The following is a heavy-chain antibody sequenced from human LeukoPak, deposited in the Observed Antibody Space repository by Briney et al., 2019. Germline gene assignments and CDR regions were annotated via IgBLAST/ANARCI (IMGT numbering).Heavy chain of an antibody. CDR1: GFTFSSYA. D-gene: IGHD3-22*01. Sequence: GGSLRLSCAASGFTFSSYAMSWVRQAPGKGLEWVSTFSGSGGNTYYADSVKGRFTISRDNSKNTLYLQMNSLRAEDTAVYYCARGRYYDSSGYSPWSLLGYWGQGTLVTVSS. J-gene: IGHJ4*02. CDR2: FSGSGGNT. V-gene: IGHV3-23*01. CDR3: ARGRYYDSSGYSPWSLLGY.